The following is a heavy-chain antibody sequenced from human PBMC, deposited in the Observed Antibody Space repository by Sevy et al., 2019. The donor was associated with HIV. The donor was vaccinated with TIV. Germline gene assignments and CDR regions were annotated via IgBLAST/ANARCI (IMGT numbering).Heavy chain of an antibody. D-gene: IGHD2-8*02. V-gene: IGHV3-30*18. CDR3: AKDRCAGGACEYYYYALDV. CDR2: ISYDGTTK. J-gene: IGHJ6*02. CDR1: GFTFSSYS. Sequence: EGSLRLSCAASGFTFSSYSMHWVRQAPGKALEWVAVISYDGTTKYYADSVKGRFTISRDNSKNTLYLQMNSLRDEDSAVFYCAKDRCAGGACEYYYYALDVWGQGTTVTVSS.